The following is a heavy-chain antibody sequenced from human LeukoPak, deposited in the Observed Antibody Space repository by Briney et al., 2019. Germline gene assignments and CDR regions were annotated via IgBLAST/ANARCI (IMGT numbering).Heavy chain of an antibody. D-gene: IGHD3-16*01. J-gene: IGHJ4*02. CDR3: ARAQIDYVWGTIDY. CDR2: IYSSGRT. Sequence: PSETLSLTCTVSGGFISSGTYYRSWIRQSAGKGLEWIGRIYSSGRTNYNPSLQSRVIISIDTSKNQFSLKLSSVTAADTAVYYCARAQIDYVWGTIDYWGQGTLVTVSS. V-gene: IGHV4-61*02. CDR1: GGFISSGTYY.